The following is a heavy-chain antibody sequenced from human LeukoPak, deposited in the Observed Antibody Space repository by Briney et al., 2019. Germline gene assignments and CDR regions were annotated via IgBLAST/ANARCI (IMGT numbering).Heavy chain of an antibody. D-gene: IGHD2-2*02. J-gene: IGHJ3*02. V-gene: IGHV1-2*02. Sequence: ASVKVSCKASGYTFTGYYMHWVRLAPGQGLEWMGWINPNSGGTKYAQKFQGRVTMTRDTSISTAYMELSSLRSDDTAVYFCARERGYCDSTSCYTSDAFDIWGQGTMVTVSS. CDR3: ARERGYCDSTSCYTSDAFDI. CDR2: INPNSGGT. CDR1: GYTFTGYY.